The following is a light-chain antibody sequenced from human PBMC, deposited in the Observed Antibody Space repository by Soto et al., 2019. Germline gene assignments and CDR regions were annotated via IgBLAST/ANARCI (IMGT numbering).Light chain of an antibody. CDR2: KAS. Sequence: DIQMTQSPSTLSASVGDRVTITCRASQSISDLLAWYQQKPGKAPKLLIYKASSLKSGVPSRFSGSGSGTEYSLTISSLQPDDFSSYYCEQYKGYWTFGQVIKVEIK. V-gene: IGKV1-5*03. CDR1: QSISDL. J-gene: IGKJ1*01. CDR3: EQYKGYWT.